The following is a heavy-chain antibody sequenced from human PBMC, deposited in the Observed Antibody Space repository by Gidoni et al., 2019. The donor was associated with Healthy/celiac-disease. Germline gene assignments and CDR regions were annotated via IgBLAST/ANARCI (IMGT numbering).Heavy chain of an antibody. D-gene: IGHD6-13*01. CDR1: GGSISSSSYY. V-gene: IGHV4-39*01. CDR2: IYASGST. J-gene: IGHJ4*02. Sequence: QLQLQESGPGLVKPSETLSLTCTVSGGSISSSSYYGGWIRQPPGKGLEWIGSIYASGSTYYNPSLKSRVTISVDTSKNQFSLKLSSVTAADTAVYYCARRVAAADKSYYFDYWGQGTLVTVSS. CDR3: ARRVAAADKSYYFDY.